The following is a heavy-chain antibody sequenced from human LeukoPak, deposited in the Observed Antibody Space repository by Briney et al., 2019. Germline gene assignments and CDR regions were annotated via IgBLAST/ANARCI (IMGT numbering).Heavy chain of an antibody. J-gene: IGHJ4*02. Sequence: GGSLRPSCTASGFTFGVYAMSWVRQAPGKGLEWVGFIRGKAYGGTAEYAASVKGRFTISRDDSKSIAYLEMNSLKTEDTAVYYCTRVLDSSGYSLDYWGQGTLVTVSS. V-gene: IGHV3-49*04. CDR3: TRVLDSSGYSLDY. CDR1: GFTFGVYA. CDR2: IRGKAYGGTA. D-gene: IGHD3-22*01.